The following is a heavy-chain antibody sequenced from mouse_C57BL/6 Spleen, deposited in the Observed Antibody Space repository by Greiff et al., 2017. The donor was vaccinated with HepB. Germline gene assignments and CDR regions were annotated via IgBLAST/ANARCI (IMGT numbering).Heavy chain of an antibody. CDR1: GYAFSSSW. CDR3: ARRGFITTVVATRYFDV. J-gene: IGHJ1*03. Sequence: QVQLQQSGPELVKPGASVKISCKASGYAFSSSWMNWVKQRPGKGLEWIGRIYPGDGDTNYNGKFKGKATLTADKSSSTAYMQLSSLTSEDSAVYCCARRGFITTVVATRYFDVWGTGTTVTVSS. V-gene: IGHV1-82*01. D-gene: IGHD1-1*01. CDR2: IYPGDGDT.